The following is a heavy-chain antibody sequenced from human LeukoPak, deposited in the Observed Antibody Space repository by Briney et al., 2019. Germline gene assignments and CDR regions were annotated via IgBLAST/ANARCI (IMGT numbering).Heavy chain of an antibody. CDR3: ARGVGSSSYSWFDP. V-gene: IGHV1-69*13. CDR2: IIPIFGTA. D-gene: IGHD6-6*01. Sequence: ASVKVSCKASGGTFSSYAISWVRQAPGQGLEWMGGIIPIFGTANYAQKFQGRVTITADESTSTAYMELSSLRSEDTAVYYCARGVGSSSYSWFDPWGQGTLVTVSS. J-gene: IGHJ5*02. CDR1: GGTFSSYA.